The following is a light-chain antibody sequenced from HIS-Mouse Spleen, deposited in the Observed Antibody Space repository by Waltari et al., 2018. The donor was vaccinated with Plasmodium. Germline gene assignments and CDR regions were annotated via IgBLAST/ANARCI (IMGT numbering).Light chain of an antibody. Sequence: QSALTQPPSASGSPGQSVTISCTGTSSDVGGYNYVSWYHQHPGKAPKLMIYEVSKRSSGAPDRCSGSKSGNTASLTVSGLQAEDEADYYCSSDAGSNNLGVFGGGTKLTVL. J-gene: IGLJ3*02. V-gene: IGLV2-8*01. CDR3: SSDAGSNNLGV. CDR2: EVS. CDR1: SSDVGGYNY.